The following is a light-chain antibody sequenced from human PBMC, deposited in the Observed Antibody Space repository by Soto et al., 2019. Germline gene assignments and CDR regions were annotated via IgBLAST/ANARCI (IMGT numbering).Light chain of an antibody. CDR2: GNS. CDR3: QSYDNGLSGYV. J-gene: IGLJ1*01. Sequence: QSALTQPPSVSGAPGQRVTISCTGSISNIGAGYDVHWYQQLPGTAPKLLIYGNSNRPSGVPDRFSGSKSGASASLAITGLQAEDEADYYCQSYDNGLSGYVFATGTKLTVL. CDR1: ISNIGAGYD. V-gene: IGLV1-40*01.